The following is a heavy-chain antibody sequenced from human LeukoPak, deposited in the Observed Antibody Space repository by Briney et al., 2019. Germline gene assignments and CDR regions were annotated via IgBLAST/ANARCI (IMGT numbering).Heavy chain of an antibody. D-gene: IGHD6-13*01. Sequence: GGSLRLSCAASGFTFSNYPMHWVRQAPGKGLEWVAVISVDGRDTHYADSVKGRFTISRDNSKSTLYLQMNSVRVEDPAIYYCAKDRAIAAAGYYFDFWGQGTLVTVSS. CDR2: ISVDGRDT. J-gene: IGHJ4*02. V-gene: IGHV3-30-3*01. CDR1: GFTFSNYP. CDR3: AKDRAIAAAGYYFDF.